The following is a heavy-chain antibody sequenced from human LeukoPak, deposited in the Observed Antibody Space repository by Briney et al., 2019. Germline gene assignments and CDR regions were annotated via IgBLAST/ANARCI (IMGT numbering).Heavy chain of an antibody. CDR3: AREPYYDSSGYYPSFFDY. CDR1: GFTFSSYA. D-gene: IGHD3-22*01. V-gene: IGHV3-30-3*01. Sequence: GGSLRLSCAASGFTFSSYAMSWVLQAPGKGLEWVAVISYDGSNKYYADSVKGRFTISRDNSKNTLYLQMNSLRAEDTAVYYCAREPYYDSSGYYPSFFDYWGQGTLVTVSS. CDR2: ISYDGSNK. J-gene: IGHJ4*02.